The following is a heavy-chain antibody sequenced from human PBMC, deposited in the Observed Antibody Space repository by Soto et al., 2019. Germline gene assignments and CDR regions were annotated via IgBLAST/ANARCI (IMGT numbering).Heavy chain of an antibody. CDR1: GGSISSYY. V-gene: IGHV4-34*01. CDR3: ARDRRSYSDYSDY. Sequence: SETLSLTCTVSGGSISSYYWSWIRQPPGKGLEWIGEINHSGSTNYNPSLKSRVTISVDTSKNQFSLKLSSVTAADTAVYYCARDRRSYSDYSDYWGQGTLVTVSS. J-gene: IGHJ4*02. D-gene: IGHD1-26*01. CDR2: INHSGST.